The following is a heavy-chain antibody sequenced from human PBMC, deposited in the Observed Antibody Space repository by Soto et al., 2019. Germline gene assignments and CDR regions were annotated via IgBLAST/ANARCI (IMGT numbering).Heavy chain of an antibody. Sequence: SETLSLTCAVSGGSVSGYYWSWIRQPPGKGLEWIGEIYPGGSTNYNLSLKSRVTISVDTSKNQFSLKLASVTAADTAVYYCAIPGSSWSFYYNGLDVWGQGTTVTVSS. CDR2: IYPGGST. J-gene: IGHJ6*02. D-gene: IGHD6-13*01. CDR3: AIPGSSWSFYYNGLDV. CDR1: GGSVSGYY. V-gene: IGHV4-34*01.